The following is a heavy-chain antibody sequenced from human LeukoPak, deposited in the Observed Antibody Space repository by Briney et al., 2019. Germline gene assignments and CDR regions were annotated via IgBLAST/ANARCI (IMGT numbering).Heavy chain of an antibody. Sequence: ASVKVSCKASGYTFTSYAMHWVRQAPGQRLEWMGWINAGNGNTKYSRKFQGRVTITRDTSASTAYMELSSLRSEDTAVYYCARSRMTFDYWGQGTLVTVSS. J-gene: IGHJ4*02. CDR2: INAGNGNT. D-gene: IGHD1-14*01. V-gene: IGHV1-3*01. CDR1: GYTFTSYA. CDR3: ARSRMTFDY.